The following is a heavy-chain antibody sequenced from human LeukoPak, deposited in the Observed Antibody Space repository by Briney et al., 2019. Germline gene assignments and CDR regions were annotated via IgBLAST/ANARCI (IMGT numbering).Heavy chain of an antibody. Sequence: ASVTVSCRASGYTFTGYYMHWVRQAPGQGLEWMGWINPNSGGTNYAQKFQGRVTMTRDTSISTAYMELSRLRSDDTAVYYCARGGVVPAAIMYNWFDPWGQGTLVTVSS. V-gene: IGHV1-2*02. CDR2: INPNSGGT. CDR3: ARGGVVPAAIMYNWFDP. D-gene: IGHD2-2*01. CDR1: GYTFTGYY. J-gene: IGHJ5*02.